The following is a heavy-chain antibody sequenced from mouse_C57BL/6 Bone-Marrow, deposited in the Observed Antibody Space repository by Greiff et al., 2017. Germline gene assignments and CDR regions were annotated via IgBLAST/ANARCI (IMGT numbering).Heavy chain of an antibody. Sequence: EVQVVESGGGLVKPGGSLKLSCAASGFTFSDYGMHWVRQAPEKGLEWVAYISSGSSTIYYADTVKGRFTISRDNAKNTLFLQMTSLRSEDTAMYYCAKGGYDYDVYFDYWGQGTTLTVSS. D-gene: IGHD2-4*01. CDR2: ISSGSSTI. V-gene: IGHV5-17*01. J-gene: IGHJ2*01. CDR3: AKGGYDYDVYFDY. CDR1: GFTFSDYG.